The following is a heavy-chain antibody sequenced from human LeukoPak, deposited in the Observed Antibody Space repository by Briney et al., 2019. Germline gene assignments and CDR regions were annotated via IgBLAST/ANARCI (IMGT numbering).Heavy chain of an antibody. CDR2: INTNSGGT. V-gene: IGHV1-2*02. Sequence: ASVKVSCTASGYTFTGYYMHWVRQAPGPGLEWMGWINTNSGGTNYAQKFQGRVTMARDTSISTAYMELSRLRSDDTAVYYCASTSGSYSGYWFDPWGQGTLVTVSS. CDR1: GYTFTGYY. CDR3: ASTSGSYSGYWFDP. J-gene: IGHJ5*02. D-gene: IGHD1-26*01.